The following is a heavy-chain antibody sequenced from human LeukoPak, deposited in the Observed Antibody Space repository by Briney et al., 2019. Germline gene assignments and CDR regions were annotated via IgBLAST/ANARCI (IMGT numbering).Heavy chain of an antibody. J-gene: IGHJ4*02. Sequence: PGGSLRLSCAASGFTVSSNYMSWVRQAPGKGLEWVSVIYSAGTTFYADSVKGRLSISRDNSKNTLYLHMDSLRAEDTAIYYCARDRNYDSSAYWHYFDYWGQGTLVTVSS. CDR2: IYSAGTT. CDR1: GFTVSSNY. D-gene: IGHD3-22*01. CDR3: ARDRNYDSSAYWHYFDY. V-gene: IGHV3-66*01.